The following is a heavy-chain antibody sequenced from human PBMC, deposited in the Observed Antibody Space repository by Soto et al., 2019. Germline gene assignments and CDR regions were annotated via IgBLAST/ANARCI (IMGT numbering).Heavy chain of an antibody. CDR1: GCTVSSNY. J-gene: IGHJ4*02. CDR3: ARLDYYDSSGYFDY. D-gene: IGHD3-22*01. Sequence: TGESLGLSCAASGCTVSSNYMSWVRQAPGKWLEWVSVIYSGGSTYYADSVKGRFTISRHNSKNTLYLQMNSLRAEDTAVYYCARLDYYDSSGYFDYWGRGTLVTVSS. V-gene: IGHV3-53*04. CDR2: IYSGGST.